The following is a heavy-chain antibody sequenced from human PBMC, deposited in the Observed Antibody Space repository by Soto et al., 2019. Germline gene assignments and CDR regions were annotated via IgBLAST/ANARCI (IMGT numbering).Heavy chain of an antibody. CDR3: AKGGGSRDYNYMDV. J-gene: IGHJ6*03. D-gene: IGHD2-15*01. V-gene: IGHV3-23*01. CDR2: ISGSGGGT. CDR1: GFTFSVYA. Sequence: GGSLRLSCAASGFTFSVYAMSWVRQAPEKGLEWVSTISGSGGGTYYADSVKGRFTISRDNSKNTLYLQMTTLGVEDTAVYYCAKGGGSRDYNYMDVWGKGTTVTVSS.